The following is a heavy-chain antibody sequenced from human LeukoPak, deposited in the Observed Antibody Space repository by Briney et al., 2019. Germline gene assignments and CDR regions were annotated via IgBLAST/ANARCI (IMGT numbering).Heavy chain of an antibody. CDR1: GFTFSTYS. V-gene: IGHV3-21*01. CDR2: ISTGSSFI. D-gene: IGHD3-10*01. J-gene: IGHJ4*02. CDR3: ARTYYYYKSIDY. Sequence: GGSLRLSCAASGFTFSTYSMHGVRQAPGKGLEWVSSISTGSSFIYYADSVKGRFTISRDIAKNSLYLQMNSLRAEDTAVYYCARTYYYYKSIDYWGQGTLVTVSS.